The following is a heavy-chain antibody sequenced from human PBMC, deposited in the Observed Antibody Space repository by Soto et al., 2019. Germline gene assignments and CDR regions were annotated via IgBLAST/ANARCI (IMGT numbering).Heavy chain of an antibody. CDR1: GYSFTSYW. V-gene: IGHV5-10-1*01. Sequence: HGESLKISCKGSGYSFTSYWISWVRQMPGKGLEWMGRIDPSDSYTNYSPSFQGHVTISADKSISTAYLQWSSLKASDTAMYYCASVGYSSSWEGWFDPWGQGTLVTVSS. CDR3: ASVGYSSSWEGWFDP. J-gene: IGHJ5*02. D-gene: IGHD6-6*01. CDR2: IDPSDSYT.